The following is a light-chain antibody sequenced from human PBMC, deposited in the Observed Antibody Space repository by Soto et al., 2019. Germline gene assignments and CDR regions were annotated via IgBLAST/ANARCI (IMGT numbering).Light chain of an antibody. J-gene: IGKJ1*01. Sequence: EVVLAQSHATPASFPGGRVNLPCMASQYINTRLAWYQHRPGQAPRLLIYQTSIRAAGIPARFSASGTGTDFTLTISDVQPEDFAVYYCHQRQSWPRTFGQGTKV. CDR1: QYINTR. V-gene: IGKV3-11*01. CDR2: QTS. CDR3: HQRQSWPRT.